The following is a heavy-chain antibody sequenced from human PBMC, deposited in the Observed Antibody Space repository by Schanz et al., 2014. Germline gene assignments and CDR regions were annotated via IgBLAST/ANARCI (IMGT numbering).Heavy chain of an antibody. Sequence: QVQLVQSGAEVKKPGASVKVSCKASGGTFSSDTFSWVRQAPGQGLEWMGRIVPIAGITNYAQRFQGRVTITADTSTTTAYMELSGLRSDDTAVYYCARDRRRYCSTASCLHDNWFDPWGQGTLVIVSS. V-gene: IGHV1-69*09. CDR3: ARDRRRYCSTASCLHDNWFDP. CDR2: IVPIAGIT. CDR1: GGTFSSDT. J-gene: IGHJ5*02. D-gene: IGHD2-2*01.